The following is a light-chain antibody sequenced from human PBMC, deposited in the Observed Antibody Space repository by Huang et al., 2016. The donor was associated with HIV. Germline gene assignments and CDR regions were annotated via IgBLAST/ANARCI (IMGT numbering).Light chain of an antibody. J-gene: IGKJ4*01. Sequence: IVMTQTPATLPVSPGGSATLSCRASQSVGGNMAWYQQKPGQAPRLIIYGSTTRATGVPARFSGSGSGTDFTLTIYNLQSEDFAVYYCQQYNNWHLTFGGGTKV. CDR1: QSVGGN. V-gene: IGKV3-15*01. CDR3: QQYNNWHLT. CDR2: GST.